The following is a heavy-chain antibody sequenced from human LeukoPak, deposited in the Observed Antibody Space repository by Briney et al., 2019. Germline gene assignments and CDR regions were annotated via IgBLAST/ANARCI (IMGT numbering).Heavy chain of an antibody. CDR1: GFTFSSYG. Sequence: HPGGSLRLSCAASGFTFSSYGMHWVRQAPGKGLEWVAFIRYDGSNKYYADSVKGRFTISRDNSKNTLYLQMNSLRAEDTAVYYCAKGGFWYYDSSARNFDYWGQGTLVTVSS. CDR2: IRYDGSNK. D-gene: IGHD3-22*01. V-gene: IGHV3-30*02. J-gene: IGHJ4*02. CDR3: AKGGFWYYDSSARNFDY.